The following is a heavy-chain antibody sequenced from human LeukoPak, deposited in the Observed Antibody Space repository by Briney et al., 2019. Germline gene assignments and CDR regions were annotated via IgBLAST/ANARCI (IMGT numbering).Heavy chain of an antibody. Sequence: PGGSLRLSCAASGFTSSDYYMSWIRQAPGKGLEWVSYISSSGSTIYYADSVKGRFTISRDNAKNSLYLQMNSLRAEDTAVYYCAREHRGYDFWSGYSEYYYYGMDVWGQGTTVTVSS. D-gene: IGHD3-3*01. CDR2: ISSSGSTI. CDR1: GFTSSDYY. J-gene: IGHJ6*02. CDR3: AREHRGYDFWSGYSEYYYYGMDV. V-gene: IGHV3-11*01.